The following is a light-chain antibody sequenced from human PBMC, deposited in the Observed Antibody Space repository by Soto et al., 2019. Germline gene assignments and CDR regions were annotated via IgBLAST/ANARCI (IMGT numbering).Light chain of an antibody. CDR1: QSVGNN. CDR2: ATS. J-gene: IGKJ4*01. CDR3: QQYGDWPLT. V-gene: IGKV3-15*01. Sequence: EIVLTQSPATLSGSPGERATLSCRASQSVGNNFAWYQQKPGQAPRLLIFATSTRATGVPARFSGSGSGTEFTLTISSLQSEDFAVYYCQQYGDWPLTFGGGAKVEIE.